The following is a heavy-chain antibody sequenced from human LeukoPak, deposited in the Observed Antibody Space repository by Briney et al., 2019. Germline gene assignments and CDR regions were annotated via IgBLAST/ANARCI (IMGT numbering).Heavy chain of an antibody. CDR1: GGSISSYY. V-gene: IGHV4-59*08. D-gene: IGHD2-15*01. Sequence: SETLSLTCTVSGGSISSYYWSWIRQPPEKGLEWVGYIYYSGNTNYNPSLKSRVTISVDTSKNQFSLKLSSVTAADTAVYYCARGGVANFDYWGQGTLVTVSS. CDR2: IYYSGNT. CDR3: ARGGVANFDY. J-gene: IGHJ4*02.